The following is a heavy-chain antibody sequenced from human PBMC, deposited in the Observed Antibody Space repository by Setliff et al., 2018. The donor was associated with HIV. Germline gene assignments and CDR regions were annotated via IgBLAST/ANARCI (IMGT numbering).Heavy chain of an antibody. J-gene: IGHJ4*02. CDR1: GGSITGYY. D-gene: IGHD3-10*01. V-gene: IGHV4-59*01. Sequence: SETLSLTCDVSGGSITGYYWSWIRQPPGKGLEWIGYIYYSGSTNYNPSLKSRATISVDTSKNQFSLKLSCVTAADTAVYYCARTLGSGTFRYYFDYWGQGTLVTVSS. CDR3: ARTLGSGTFRYYFDY. CDR2: IYYSGST.